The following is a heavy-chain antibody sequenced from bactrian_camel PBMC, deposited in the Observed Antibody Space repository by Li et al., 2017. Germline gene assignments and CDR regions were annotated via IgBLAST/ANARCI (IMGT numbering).Heavy chain of an antibody. CDR1: GHTSTYYC. Sequence: QVQLVESGGGSVQAGDALRLSCAASGHTSTYYCWGWLRQAPGKEREGVAIIDSRSGGTLYADSVKGRFTISQDKAKNTVYLQMNSLKPEDTAMYYCAAGRTSSLIPERYTCWGQGTQVTVS. V-gene: IGHV3S63*01. CDR2: IDSRSGGT. CDR3: AAGRTSSLIPERYTC. J-gene: IGHJ4*01.